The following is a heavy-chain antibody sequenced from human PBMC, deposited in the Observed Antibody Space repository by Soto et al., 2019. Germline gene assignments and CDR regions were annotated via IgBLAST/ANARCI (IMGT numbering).Heavy chain of an antibody. D-gene: IGHD5-12*01. V-gene: IGHV1-69*01. CDR2: IIPISGRT. Sequence: QVQLVQSGAEVNRPGSSVKVSCEASGGTFSSLGFTWVRQAPGQGLEWMGGIIPISGRTTFAPKFMGRVTITADESTRTTYMELTDLTSDYTAIYDCATRGTQGRWLEFADYWGQGTLVTVSS. J-gene: IGHJ4*02. CDR1: GGTFSSLG. CDR3: ATRGTQGRWLEFADY.